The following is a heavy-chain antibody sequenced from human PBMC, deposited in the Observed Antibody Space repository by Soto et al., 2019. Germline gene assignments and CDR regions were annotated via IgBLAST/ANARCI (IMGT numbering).Heavy chain of an antibody. CDR1: GFTFSSYS. CDR3: AREGWSGYPDY. V-gene: IGHV3-48*01. CDR2: ISSSSSTI. Sequence: PGGSLRLSCAASGFTFSSYSMNWVRQAPGKGLEKVSYISSSSSTIYYADSVKGQFTISRDNAKNSLYLQMNSLSAEDTAVYYCAREGWSGYPDYWGQGTLVTVSS. J-gene: IGHJ4*02. D-gene: IGHD3-3*01.